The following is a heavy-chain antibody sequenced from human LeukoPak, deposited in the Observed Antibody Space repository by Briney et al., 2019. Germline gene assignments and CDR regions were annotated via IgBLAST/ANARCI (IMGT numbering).Heavy chain of an antibody. CDR1: GYTFNTYW. V-gene: IGHV5-51*01. J-gene: IGHJ4*02. CDR3: ARLGRVGAIQSHSDY. D-gene: IGHD1-26*01. Sequence: GEYLQISCQGSGYTFNTYWIAWVRQMPGKGLEWMGIIYPGDSDTRYSPSFQGQVTISADKSISTAYLQWSGLKASDTAVYYCARLGRVGAIQSHSDYWGQGTLVTVSS. CDR2: IYPGDSDT.